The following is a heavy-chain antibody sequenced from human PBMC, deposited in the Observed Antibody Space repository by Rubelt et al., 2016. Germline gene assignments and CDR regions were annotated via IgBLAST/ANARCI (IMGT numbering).Heavy chain of an antibody. CDR2: IYHSGST. CDR1: GGSISSSNW. CDR3: ARHGPDVQQLVKGSYYYYGMDV. D-gene: IGHD6-13*01. Sequence: QVQLQESGPGLVKPSGTLSLTCAVSGGSISSSNWWSWVRQPPGKGLEWIGEIYHSGSTHYNPSLKSRVTISVDTSKNQFSLKLSSVTAADTAVYYCARHGPDVQQLVKGSYYYYGMDVWGQGTTVTVSS. J-gene: IGHJ6*02. V-gene: IGHV4-4*02.